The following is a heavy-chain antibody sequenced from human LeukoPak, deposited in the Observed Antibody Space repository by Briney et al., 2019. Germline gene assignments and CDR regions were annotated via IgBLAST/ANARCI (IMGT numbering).Heavy chain of an antibody. Sequence: SQTLSLTCAVSGGSISSGGYSWSWIRQPPGKGLEWIGYIYYSGSTYYNPSLKSRVTISVDTSKNQFSLKLSSVTAADTAVYYCARRQGELDMDVWGKGTTVTISS. V-gene: IGHV4-30-2*03. D-gene: IGHD3-10*01. J-gene: IGHJ6*03. CDR2: IYYSGST. CDR1: GGSISSGGYS. CDR3: ARRQGELDMDV.